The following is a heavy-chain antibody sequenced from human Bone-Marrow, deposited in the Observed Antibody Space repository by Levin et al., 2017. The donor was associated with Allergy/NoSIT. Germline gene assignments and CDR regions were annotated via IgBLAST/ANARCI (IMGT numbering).Heavy chain of an antibody. Sequence: QSSETLSLTCAASGFIFSNYNMNWVRQAPGKGLEWVSFISSSGGTMHYADSVKGRFTISRDNAKNSLFLQMSSLRAEDTAVYYCARGSYSSAWFEGSWGQGTLVTVSS. CDR2: ISSSGGTM. CDR1: GFIFSNYN. CDR3: ARGSYSSAWFEGS. J-gene: IGHJ5*02. D-gene: IGHD6-19*01. V-gene: IGHV3-48*01.